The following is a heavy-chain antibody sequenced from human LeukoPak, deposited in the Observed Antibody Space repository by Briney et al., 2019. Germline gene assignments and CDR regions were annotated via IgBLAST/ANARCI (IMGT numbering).Heavy chain of an antibody. CDR3: AKYYGDDPDYYYYMDV. J-gene: IGHJ6*03. Sequence: GGSLRLSCAASGFTVSSNYMSWVRQAPGKGLQCVSLIYSGGSTYYADSVKGRFTISRDNSKNTLYLQMNSLRAEDTAVYYCAKYYGDDPDYYYYMDVWGKGTTVTISS. CDR2: IYSGGST. D-gene: IGHD4-17*01. CDR1: GFTVSSNY. V-gene: IGHV3-53*01.